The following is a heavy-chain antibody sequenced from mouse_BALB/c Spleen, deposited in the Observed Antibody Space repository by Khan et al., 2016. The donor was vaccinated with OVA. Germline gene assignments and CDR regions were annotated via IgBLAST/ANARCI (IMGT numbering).Heavy chain of an antibody. CDR1: GYSFTTYY. D-gene: IGHD1-1*02. V-gene: IGHV1S135*01. CDR2: IDPFSGST. CDR3: TRRGFVAWFTY. Sequence: EVQLQQSGPELMKPGASVKISCKASGYSFTTYYIHWVMQSHGTSLEWIGYIDPFSGSTTYNQNFKGKATLTVDKSSSTAYMHLSNLTSEDSAVYYCTRRGFVAWFTYWGQGTLVTVSA. J-gene: IGHJ3*01.